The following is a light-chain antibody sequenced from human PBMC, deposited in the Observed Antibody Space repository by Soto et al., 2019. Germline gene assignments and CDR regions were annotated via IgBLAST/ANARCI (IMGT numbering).Light chain of an antibody. V-gene: IGLV2-8*01. CDR1: SSDVGGYDY. J-gene: IGLJ1*01. CDR3: SSYAGSNNFV. Sequence: QSVLTQPPPASGSPGQSVTISCTGTSSDVGGYDYVSWYQQQPGKAPKLMSYEVTKRPSGVPDRFSGSKSGNAASLTVSGLQAEDEADYYCSSYAGSNNFVFGTGTKVTVL. CDR2: EVT.